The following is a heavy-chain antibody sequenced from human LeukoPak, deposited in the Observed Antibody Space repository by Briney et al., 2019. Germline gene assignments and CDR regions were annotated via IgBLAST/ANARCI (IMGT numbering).Heavy chain of an antibody. CDR1: GGSISSGGYS. J-gene: IGHJ6*02. CDR3: ARAGLGYYSLGGMDV. D-gene: IGHD3-3*01. Sequence: SETLSLTCAVSGGSISSGGYSWSWIRQPPGKGLEWIGYIYHSGSTYYNPSLKSRVTISVDRSKNQFSLKLSSVTAADTAVYYCARAGLGYYSLGGMDVWGQGTTVTVSS. CDR2: IYHSGST. V-gene: IGHV4-30-2*01.